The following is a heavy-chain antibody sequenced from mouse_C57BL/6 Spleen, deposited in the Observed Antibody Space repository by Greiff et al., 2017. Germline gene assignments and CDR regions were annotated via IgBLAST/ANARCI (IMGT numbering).Heavy chain of an antibody. CDR2: IYPRSGNT. Sequence: QVQLKESGAELARPGASVKLSCKASGYTFTSYGISWVKQRTGQGLEWIGEIYPRSGNTYYNEKFKGKATLTADKSSSTAYMERRSLTAEDSAVYFCGGTTVVAKDYFDYWGQGTTLTVSS. CDR1: GYTFTSYG. V-gene: IGHV1-81*01. J-gene: IGHJ2*01. D-gene: IGHD1-1*01. CDR3: GGTTVVAKDYFDY.